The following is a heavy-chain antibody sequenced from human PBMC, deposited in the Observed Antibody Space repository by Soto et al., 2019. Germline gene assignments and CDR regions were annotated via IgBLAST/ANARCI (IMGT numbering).Heavy chain of an antibody. V-gene: IGHV3-74*03. D-gene: IGHD3-16*01. CDR1: GLTFRSYW. Sequence: EVQLVESGGGLVQPGESLRLSCAASGLTFRSYWMHWVRQAPGKGLVWVSRINTEGRVAMYVDSVKGRFTISRDNAKNTLYLHMTSLRAEDTAVYYCVRDMQWGSLDSWGQGTLVTVSS. J-gene: IGHJ4*02. CDR2: INTEGRVA. CDR3: VRDMQWGSLDS.